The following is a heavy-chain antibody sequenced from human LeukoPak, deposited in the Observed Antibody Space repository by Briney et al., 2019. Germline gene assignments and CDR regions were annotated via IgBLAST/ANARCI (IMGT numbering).Heavy chain of an antibody. J-gene: IGHJ4*02. CDR1: GGSISSYY. D-gene: IGHD2-15*01. CDR3: ARGGQNFDY. V-gene: IGHV4-59*01. CDR2: IYYSGTT. Sequence: SETLSLTCTVSGGSISSYYWSWIRQPPGKGLEWIGYIYYSGTTNYNPSLKSRVTISVDTSKNQFSLKLSSVTAVDTAVYYCARGGQNFDYRGQGTLVTVSS.